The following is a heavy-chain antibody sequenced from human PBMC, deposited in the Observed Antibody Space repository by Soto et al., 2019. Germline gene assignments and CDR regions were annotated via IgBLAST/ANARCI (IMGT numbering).Heavy chain of an antibody. CDR2: IFPGGST. Sequence: EAPLLESGGQLVQPGGSLRLSCAASGFTFSTYTMNWVRQAPGKGLEWVAGIFPGGSTYYANSVKGRFTISRDHSQSSVFLQMSSLRDEDTAVYYCAKDRQHDGMWTFDLWGQGTLVTVSS. J-gene: IGHJ4*02. V-gene: IGHV3-23*03. CDR1: GFTFSTYT. CDR3: AKDRQHDGMWTFDL. D-gene: IGHD1-20*01.